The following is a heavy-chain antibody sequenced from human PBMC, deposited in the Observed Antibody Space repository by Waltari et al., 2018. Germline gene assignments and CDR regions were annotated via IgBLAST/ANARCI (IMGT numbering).Heavy chain of an antibody. CDR1: GYSISIGYY. D-gene: IGHD6-6*01. CDR3: ARHPEQLVGYWYFDL. Sequence: QVQLQESGPGLVKPSETLSLTCAGSGYSISIGYYWGWIRQPPGKGLEWIGSIYRSGSTYQNPSLKSRLTISLDTSKNQFSLKLSSVTAADTAVFYCARHPEQLVGYWYFDLWGRGTLVTVSS. J-gene: IGHJ2*01. CDR2: IYRSGST. V-gene: IGHV4-38-2*01.